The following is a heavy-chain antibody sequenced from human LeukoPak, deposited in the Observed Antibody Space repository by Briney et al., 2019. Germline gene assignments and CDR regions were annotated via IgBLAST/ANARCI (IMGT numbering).Heavy chain of an antibody. CDR1: GFTFSGYW. CDR3: ARARGYSSGWQGFDY. V-gene: IGHV3-74*01. CDR2: INIDGGNT. D-gene: IGHD6-19*01. Sequence: PGGSLRLSCAASGFTFSGYWMHWVRQAPGKGLVWVSRINIDGGNTNYADSVKGRFTISRDNAKNTLYLQMNSLRAEDTAVYYCARARGYSSGWQGFDYWGQGTLVTVSS. J-gene: IGHJ4*02.